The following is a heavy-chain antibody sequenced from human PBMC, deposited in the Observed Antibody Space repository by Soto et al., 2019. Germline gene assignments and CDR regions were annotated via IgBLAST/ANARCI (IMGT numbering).Heavy chain of an antibody. CDR2: ISYDGSNK. CDR3: AKDRHGSSFYYYYYGMDV. CDR1: GFTFSSYG. Sequence: QVQLVESGGGVVQPGRSLRLSCAASGFTFSSYGMHWVRQAPGKGLEWVAVISYDGSNKYYADSVKGRFTISRDNSKNTLYLQMNSLRAEDTAVYYCAKDRHGSSFYYYYYGMDVWGQGTTVTVSS. V-gene: IGHV3-30*18. J-gene: IGHJ6*02. D-gene: IGHD6-13*01.